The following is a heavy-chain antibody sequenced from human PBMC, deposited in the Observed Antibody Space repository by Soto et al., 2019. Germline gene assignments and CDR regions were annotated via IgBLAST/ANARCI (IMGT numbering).Heavy chain of an antibody. Sequence: ASVKVSCKASGGTFSSYTISWVRQAPGQGLEWMGRIIPILGIANYAQKFQGRVTITADKSTSTAYMELSSLRSEDTAVYYCASSMVRGVIISPYYYYGMDVWGQGTTLTVSS. J-gene: IGHJ6*02. D-gene: IGHD3-10*01. CDR1: GGTFSSYT. CDR2: IIPILGIA. V-gene: IGHV1-69*02. CDR3: ASSMVRGVIISPYYYYGMDV.